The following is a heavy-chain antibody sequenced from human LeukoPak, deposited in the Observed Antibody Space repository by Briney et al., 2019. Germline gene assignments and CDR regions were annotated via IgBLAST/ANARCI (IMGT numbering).Heavy chain of an antibody. Sequence: GSSVKVSCKASGGTFSSYAISWVRQAPGQGLEWMGRTIPILGIANYAQKFQGRVTITADKSTSTAYMELSSLRSEDTAVYYCASLVDTAMVTEDDAFDIWGQGTMATVSS. J-gene: IGHJ3*02. D-gene: IGHD5-18*01. CDR2: TIPILGIA. CDR3: ASLVDTAMVTEDDAFDI. V-gene: IGHV1-69*04. CDR1: GGTFSSYA.